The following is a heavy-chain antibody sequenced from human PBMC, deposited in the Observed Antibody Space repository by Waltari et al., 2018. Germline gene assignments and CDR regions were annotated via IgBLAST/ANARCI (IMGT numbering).Heavy chain of an antibody. Sequence: QAQLVQSGTEVKKPGSSVKVSCKASGGTFSNDAIGWVRQVPGKGFEWMGRTSPVHELTNSAENLQDRVAITADTLTSTVYMELSSLTPEDTAFYYCARSVPGRPAWFDPWGQGTLVIVSS. D-gene: IGHD2-2*01. CDR3: ARSVPGRPAWFDP. J-gene: IGHJ5*02. CDR1: GGTFSNDA. V-gene: IGHV1-69*04. CDR2: TSPVHELT.